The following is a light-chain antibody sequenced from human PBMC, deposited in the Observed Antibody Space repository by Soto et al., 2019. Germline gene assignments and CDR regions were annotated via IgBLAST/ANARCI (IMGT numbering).Light chain of an antibody. CDR3: QQYASSPLT. CDR1: ETVSSSY. CDR2: GAS. Sequence: VMTQSPDTLSVSPGERATLSCRASETVSSSYLAWYQQKPGQAPRLLIYGASSRATGIPDRFSGSGSGTDFTLTISRLEPEDFAVYYCQQYASSPLTFGGGTKVDSK. J-gene: IGKJ4*01. V-gene: IGKV3-20*01.